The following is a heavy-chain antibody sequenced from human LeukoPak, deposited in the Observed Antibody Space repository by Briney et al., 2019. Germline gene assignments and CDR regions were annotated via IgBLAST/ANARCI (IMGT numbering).Heavy chain of an antibody. CDR1: GGSISSYY. J-gene: IGHJ6*03. Sequence: SETLSLTCTVSGGSISSYYWSWIRQPPGKGLEWIGYIYYSGSTNYNPSLKSRVTISVDTSKNQFSLKLSSVTAADTAVYYCARGYSSSWTDFFHYYYMDVWGKGTTVTVSS. CDR2: IYYSGST. D-gene: IGHD6-13*01. V-gene: IGHV4-59*01. CDR3: ARGYSSSWTDFFHYYYMDV.